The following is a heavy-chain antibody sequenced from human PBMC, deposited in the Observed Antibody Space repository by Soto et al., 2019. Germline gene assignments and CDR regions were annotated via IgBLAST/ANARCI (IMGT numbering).Heavy chain of an antibody. J-gene: IGHJ4*02. CDR1: GYTFTSYE. V-gene: IGHV1-8*01. CDR2: MNPNSGDT. CDR3: ASGELLWFGELLR. Sequence: QVQLVQSGAEVKKPGASVKVSCKASGYTFTSYEINWVRQATGQGLEWMGWMNPNSGDTGYAQKFQGRVTMTRNTSISTDYMELSSLRSEDTAVYYCASGELLWFGELLRWGQGTLVTVSS. D-gene: IGHD3-10*01.